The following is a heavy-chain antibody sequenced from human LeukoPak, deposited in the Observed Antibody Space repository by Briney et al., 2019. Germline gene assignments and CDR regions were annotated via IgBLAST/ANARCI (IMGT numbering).Heavy chain of an antibody. CDR2: IKSKTDGGTT. Sequence: GGSLRLSCAASGFTFSNAWMSWVRQAPGKGLEWVGRIKSKTDGGTTDYAAPVKGRFTISRDDSKNTLYLQMNSLKTEDTAVYYCTTYAVDDYYYYYYMDVWGKGTTVTVSS. CDR3: TTYAVDDYYYYYYMDV. J-gene: IGHJ6*03. D-gene: IGHD2-2*01. CDR1: GFTFSNAW. V-gene: IGHV3-15*01.